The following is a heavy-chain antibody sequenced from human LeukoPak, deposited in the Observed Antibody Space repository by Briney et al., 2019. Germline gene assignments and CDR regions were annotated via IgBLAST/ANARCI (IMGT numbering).Heavy chain of an antibody. Sequence: GGSLRLSCAASGFTFSSYWMSWVRQAPGKGLEWVANIKQDGSEKYYVDSVKGRFTISRDNAKDSLYLQMNSLRAEDTAVYYCARDPSFYYGSGSSLWGQGTMVTVSS. V-gene: IGHV3-7*01. J-gene: IGHJ3*01. CDR1: GFTFSSYW. CDR3: ARDPSFYYGSGSSL. CDR2: IKQDGSEK. D-gene: IGHD3-10*01.